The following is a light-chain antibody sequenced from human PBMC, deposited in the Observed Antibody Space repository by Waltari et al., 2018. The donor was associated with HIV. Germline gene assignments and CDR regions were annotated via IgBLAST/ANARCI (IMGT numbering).Light chain of an antibody. Sequence: QSVLTQPPSASGTPGQRVTISCSGSSSNIERNTVNWYQQFPGTTPKVVIYSSNQRPSGVPDRFSVARSGTSASLAISGLQAEDEAHYYCAAWDDSLDGYVFGPGTEVTVL. V-gene: IGLV1-44*01. CDR1: SSNIERNT. J-gene: IGLJ1*01. CDR2: SSN. CDR3: AAWDDSLDGYV.